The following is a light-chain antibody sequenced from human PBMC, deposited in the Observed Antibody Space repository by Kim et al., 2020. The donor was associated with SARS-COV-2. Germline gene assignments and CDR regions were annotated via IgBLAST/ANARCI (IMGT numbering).Light chain of an antibody. CDR3: CSYAGSSIYV. CDR1: SSDVGSYNL. Sequence: QSALTQPASGSGAPGQSITISCTGTSSDVGSYNLVSWYQQHPGKAPKLMIYEGSKRPSGVSNRFSGSKSGNTASLTISGLQAEDEADYYCCSYAGSSIYVFGTGTQVTVL. V-gene: IGLV2-23*01. CDR2: EGS. J-gene: IGLJ1*01.